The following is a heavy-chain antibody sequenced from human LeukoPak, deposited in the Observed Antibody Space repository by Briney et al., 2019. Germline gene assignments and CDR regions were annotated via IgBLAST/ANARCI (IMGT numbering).Heavy chain of an antibody. CDR3: AREYRIAAAGHFDY. J-gene: IGHJ4*02. Sequence: GGSLRLSCAASGFTFSSYEMNWVRQAPGKGLEWISYISSSDSTRYYADSMKGRFTISRDNAKNSLYLQMNSLRAEDTAVYYCAREYRIAAAGHFDYWGQGTLVTVSS. V-gene: IGHV3-48*03. CDR1: GFTFSSYE. D-gene: IGHD6-13*01. CDR2: ISSSDSTR.